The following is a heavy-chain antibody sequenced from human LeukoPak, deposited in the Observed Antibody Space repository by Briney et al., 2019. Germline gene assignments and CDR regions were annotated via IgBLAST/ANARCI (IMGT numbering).Heavy chain of an antibody. CDR3: ARPRIAAAGNVYYMDV. D-gene: IGHD6-13*01. CDR2: IYPGDSDT. V-gene: IGHV5-51*01. CDR1: GYSFTSYW. J-gene: IGHJ6*03. Sequence: GESLKISGKGSGYSFTSYWIGWVRQMPGKGLEWMWIIYPGDSDTRYSPSFQGHATISADKSISTACLQWSSLKASDTAMYYCARPRIAAAGNVYYMDVWGKGTTVTVSS.